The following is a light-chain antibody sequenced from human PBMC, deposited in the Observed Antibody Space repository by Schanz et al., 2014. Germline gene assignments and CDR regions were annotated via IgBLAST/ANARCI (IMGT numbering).Light chain of an antibody. CDR3: CSYSHTRTFVL. CDR2: GDN. CDR1: ATDIGGTYL. J-gene: IGLJ2*01. V-gene: IGLV2-23*02. Sequence: QSDLTQPASVSASPGQSITISCTGTATDIGGTYLVSWYQQNPGEAPKLLILGDNHRPSGVSNRFSGSKSANTASLTISGLQAEDEATYYCCSYSHTRTFVLFGGGTKLTVL.